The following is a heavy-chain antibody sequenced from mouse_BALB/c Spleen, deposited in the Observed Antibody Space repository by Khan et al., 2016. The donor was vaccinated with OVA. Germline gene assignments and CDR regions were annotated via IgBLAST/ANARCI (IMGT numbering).Heavy chain of an antibody. J-gene: IGHJ4*01. V-gene: IGHV1-18*01. CDR3: ERDARRA. CDR1: GFTFPEYS. Sequence: VQLQQSGPELVKPGASVKISCKTSGFTFPEYSVHWVKQSPEKSLDWIGVINPKNGGTDYNQKFKGKATLTVDKSSNTAYLELRSLISEDSAVFDWERDARRARGQGTSVTVPS. CDR2: INPKNGGT.